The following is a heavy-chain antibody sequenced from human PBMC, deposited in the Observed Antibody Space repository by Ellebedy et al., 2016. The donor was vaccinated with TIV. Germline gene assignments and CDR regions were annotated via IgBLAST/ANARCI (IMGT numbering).Heavy chain of an antibody. J-gene: IGHJ4*02. V-gene: IGHV4-34*01. D-gene: IGHD3-10*01. CDR3: ARGLGIGSTHYFDY. Sequence: MPSETLSLTCAVYGGSFSGYYWSWIRQPPGKGLEWIGEINHSGSTNYNPSLKSRVTISVDTSKNQFSLKLSSVTAADTAVYYCARGLGIGSTHYFDYWGQGTLVTVSS. CDR2: INHSGST. CDR1: GGSFSGYY.